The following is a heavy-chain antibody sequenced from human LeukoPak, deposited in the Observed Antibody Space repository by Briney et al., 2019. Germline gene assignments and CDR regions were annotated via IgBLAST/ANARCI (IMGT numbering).Heavy chain of an antibody. D-gene: IGHD6-6*01. CDR1: GSTLSPYT. CDR2: INTGSTTI. Sequence: GGSLRLSCAASGSTLSPYTMHWFRQPPGKGLERVSYINTGSTTIYYADSVKGRFTISRDNAKNSLYLQMNSLRAEDTAVYYCARDSSACAFDVWGQGTMVTVSS. V-gene: IGHV3-48*01. CDR3: ARDSSACAFDV. J-gene: IGHJ3*01.